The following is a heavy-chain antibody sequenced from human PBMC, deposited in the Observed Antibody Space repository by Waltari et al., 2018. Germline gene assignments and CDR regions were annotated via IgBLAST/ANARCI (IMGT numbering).Heavy chain of an antibody. J-gene: IGHJ6*02. Sequence: QVQLQESGPGLVRPSQTLSLTCTVSGGSISSGSVSCTWIRHPAGKGLEWVGHIFTSGSTKYNPSLKSRVSVSLDTSENQFSLRLSSVTAADTAVYYCARDEARYYDIMTGGGYYGLDVWGQGTTVTVSS. V-gene: IGHV4-61*02. CDR1: GGSISSGSVS. CDR2: IFTSGST. CDR3: ARDEARYYDIMTGGGYYGLDV. D-gene: IGHD3-9*01.